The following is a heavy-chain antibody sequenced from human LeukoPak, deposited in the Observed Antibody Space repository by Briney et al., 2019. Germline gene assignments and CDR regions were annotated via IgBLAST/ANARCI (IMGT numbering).Heavy chain of an antibody. J-gene: IGHJ4*02. CDR2: IKQDGSEK. CDR1: GSTFSSYW. Sequence: GGSLRLSCAASGSTFSSYWMSWVRQAPGKGLEWVANIKQDGSEKYYVDSVKGRFTISRDNAKNSLYLQMNSLRAEDTAVYYCARDRWQQLVFFDYWGQGTLVTVSS. V-gene: IGHV3-7*01. D-gene: IGHD6-13*01. CDR3: ARDRWQQLVFFDY.